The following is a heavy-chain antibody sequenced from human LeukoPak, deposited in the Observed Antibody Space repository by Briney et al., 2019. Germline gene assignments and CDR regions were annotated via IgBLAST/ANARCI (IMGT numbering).Heavy chain of an antibody. Sequence: PGGSLRLSCAASGFTFSSYAMSWVRQAPGKGLEWIGYIYPSGRSNYSPSLKSRVTISADTSKRQFSLKVTSVTAADTAVYYCASFYYGSGLAEDYWGQGILVTVSS. CDR3: ASFYYGSGLAEDY. D-gene: IGHD3-10*01. V-gene: IGHV4-4*09. J-gene: IGHJ4*02. CDR1: GFTFSSYA. CDR2: IYPSGRS.